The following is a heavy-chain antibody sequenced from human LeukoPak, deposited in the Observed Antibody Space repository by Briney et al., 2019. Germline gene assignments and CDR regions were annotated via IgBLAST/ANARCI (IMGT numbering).Heavy chain of an antibody. Sequence: PSETLSLTCAVHGGSFSGYYWSWIRQPPGKGLEWIGEINHSGSTNYNPSLKSRVTISVDTSKNQFSLKLSSVTAADTAVYYCARAGPVPAPTYYYMDVSGKRTTVTVSS. J-gene: IGHJ6*03. CDR3: ARAGPVPAPTYYYMDV. D-gene: IGHD1-14*01. CDR1: GGSFSGYY. V-gene: IGHV4-34*01. CDR2: INHSGST.